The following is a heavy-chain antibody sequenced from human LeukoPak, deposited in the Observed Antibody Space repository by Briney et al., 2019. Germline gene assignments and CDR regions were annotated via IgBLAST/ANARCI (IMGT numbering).Heavy chain of an antibody. J-gene: IGHJ4*02. D-gene: IGHD3-10*01. CDR3: AREGLGETYFEY. CDR1: GASISSYY. Sequence: SETLSLTCTVSGASISSYYWSWIRQPPGKGLEWIAEMHHDGSANYNPSLKSRVSMSVDKSKNHFSLRLTSVTAADTAVYYCAREGLGETYFEYWGRGILVTVSS. V-gene: IGHV4-59*12. CDR2: MHHDGSA.